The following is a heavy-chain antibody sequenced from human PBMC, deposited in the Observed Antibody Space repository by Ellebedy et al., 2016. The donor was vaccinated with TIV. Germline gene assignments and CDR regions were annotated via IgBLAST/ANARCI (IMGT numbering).Heavy chain of an antibody. J-gene: IGHJ4*02. CDR3: AKEAAATGIPYFDY. V-gene: IGHV3-23*01. Sequence: GESLKISCGASGFIFKNFLMYWVRQAPGKGPEWVSGITGSGDRSFYADSVKGRFTFSRDNSKNTLSLQMDNLRAEGTGVYYCAKEAAATGIPYFDYWGQGTLVTVSP. CDR1: GFIFKNFL. CDR2: ITGSGDRS. D-gene: IGHD6-13*01.